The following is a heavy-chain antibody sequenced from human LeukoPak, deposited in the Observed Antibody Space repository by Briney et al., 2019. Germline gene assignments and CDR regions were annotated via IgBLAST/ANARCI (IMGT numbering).Heavy chain of an antibody. CDR1: GFTFDDYA. V-gene: IGHV3-9*01. Sequence: GRSLRLSCAASGFTFDDYAMHWVRQAPGKGLEWVSGISWNSGSIGYADSVKGRITISRDNAKNSLYLPMNSLRAEDTALYYCAKVDYGYTFDYWGQGTLVTVSS. CDR2: ISWNSGSI. CDR3: AKVDYGYTFDY. D-gene: IGHD3-10*01. J-gene: IGHJ4*02.